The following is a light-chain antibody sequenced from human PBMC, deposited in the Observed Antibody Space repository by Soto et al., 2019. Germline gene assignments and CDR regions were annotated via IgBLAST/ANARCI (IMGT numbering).Light chain of an antibody. CDR1: QTISDN. CDR2: DAS. J-gene: IGKJ4*01. Sequence: EAVMTQSPATLSVSPGERATLSCRASQTISDNLVWYQQKPGQTPRLLIYDASTRATGISGSFSGSGAGTEFTLTISSLQSEDFAVYYCQQYNRWPLTFGGGTKVDIK. V-gene: IGKV3-15*01. CDR3: QQYNRWPLT.